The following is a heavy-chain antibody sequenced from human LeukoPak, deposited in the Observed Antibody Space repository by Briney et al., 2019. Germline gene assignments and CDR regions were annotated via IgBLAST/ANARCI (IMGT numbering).Heavy chain of an antibody. CDR1: DGSISSGDYY. V-gene: IGHV4-30-4*08. CDR2: IYYSGST. J-gene: IGHJ4*02. D-gene: IGHD3-10*01. Sequence: SETLSLTCSVSDGSISSGDYYWSWIRQPPGKGLEWIGYIYYSGSTYYNPSLKSRVTISVDTSKNQFSLKLSSVTAADTAVYYCARGTGSGSSDYFDYWGQGTLVTVSS. CDR3: ARGTGSGSSDYFDY.